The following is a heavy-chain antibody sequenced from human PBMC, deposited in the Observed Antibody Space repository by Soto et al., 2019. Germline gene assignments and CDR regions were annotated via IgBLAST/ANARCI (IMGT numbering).Heavy chain of an antibody. J-gene: IGHJ4*02. CDR2: INAGNGDT. CDR3: ARGSSGSYLIDY. V-gene: IGHV1-3*01. Sequence: ASVKVSCKASGYTFTSCAMHWVRQAPGQRLEWMGWINAGNGDTNYSQKFQGRVTISRDTSANTVYMGLSSLRSEDTAVYYCARGSSGSYLIDYWGQGTLVTVSS. CDR1: GYTFTSCA. D-gene: IGHD1-26*01.